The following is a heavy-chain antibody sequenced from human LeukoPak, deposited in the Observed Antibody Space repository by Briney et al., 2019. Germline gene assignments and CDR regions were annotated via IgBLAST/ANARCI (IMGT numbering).Heavy chain of an antibody. D-gene: IGHD6-19*01. CDR1: GFTFSSYA. J-gene: IGHJ2*01. CDR3: ARKIGGAVAGNWYFDL. Sequence: GGSLRLSCAASGFTFSSYAMHWVRQAPGKGLEWVAVISYDGSNKYYADSVKGRFTISRDNSKNTLYLQMNSLRAEDTAVYYCARKIGGAVAGNWYFDLWGRGTLVVVSS. CDR2: ISYDGSNK. V-gene: IGHV3-30-3*01.